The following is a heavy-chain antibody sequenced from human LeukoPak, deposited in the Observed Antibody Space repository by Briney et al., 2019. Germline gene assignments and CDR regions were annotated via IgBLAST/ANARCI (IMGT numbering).Heavy chain of an antibody. CDR2: MNPNSGNT. J-gene: IGHJ4*02. V-gene: IGHV1-8*01. CDR1: GYTFTGYD. CDR3: ARGLPAVDY. Sequence: GASVKASCKXSGYTFTGYDINWVRQATGQGLEWMGWMNPNSGNTGYAQKFQGRVTMTRNTSISTAYMELSSLRSEDTAVYYCARGLPAVDYWGQGTLVTVSS. D-gene: IGHD2-2*01.